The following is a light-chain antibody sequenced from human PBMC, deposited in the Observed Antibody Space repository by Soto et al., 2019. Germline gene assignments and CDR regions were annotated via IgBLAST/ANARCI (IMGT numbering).Light chain of an antibody. V-gene: IGLV2-14*01. CDR1: SSDVGGYNY. Sequence: QSVLTQPASVSGSPGQSITISCTGTSSDVGGYNYVSWYQQHPGKAPKLMIYEVSNRPSGVSNRFSGSKSGNTASLTISGHDAEDDADYYCSSYTSSSTLYVFGTGTKVTVL. CDR3: SSYTSSSTLYV. J-gene: IGLJ1*01. CDR2: EVS.